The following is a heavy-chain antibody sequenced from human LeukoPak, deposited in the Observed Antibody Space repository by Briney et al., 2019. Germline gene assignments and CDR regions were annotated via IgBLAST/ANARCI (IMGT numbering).Heavy chain of an antibody. Sequence: SETLSLTCAVYGGSFSGYYWSWIRQPAGKGLEWIGRIYTSGSTNYNPSLESRVTMSVDTSKNQFSLKLSSVTAADTAVYYCARSLTTPPYNWFDPWGQGTLVTVSS. CDR3: ARSLTTPPYNWFDP. D-gene: IGHD4-11*01. CDR1: GGSFSGYY. V-gene: IGHV4-59*10. J-gene: IGHJ5*02. CDR2: IYTSGST.